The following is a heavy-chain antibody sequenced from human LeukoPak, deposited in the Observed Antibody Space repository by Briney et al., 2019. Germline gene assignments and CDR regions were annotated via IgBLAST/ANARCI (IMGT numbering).Heavy chain of an antibody. CDR3: ARSKVFWSGYKDVFDI. Sequence: SETLSLTCTVSGGSISSYYWSWIRQPPGKGLEWIGYIFYSGTTNYNPSLNSRLTISLDTSKNQFSLKLSSVTAADTAVYYCARSKVFWSGYKDVFDIWGQGTMVTVSS. J-gene: IGHJ3*02. D-gene: IGHD3-3*01. CDR2: IFYSGTT. V-gene: IGHV4-59*01. CDR1: GGSISSYY.